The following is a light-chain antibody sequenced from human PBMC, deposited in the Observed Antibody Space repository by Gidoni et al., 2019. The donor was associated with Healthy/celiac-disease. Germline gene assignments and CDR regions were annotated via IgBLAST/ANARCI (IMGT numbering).Light chain of an antibody. J-gene: IGLJ2*01. CDR2: DVS. CDR1: SSDVGGYNY. V-gene: IGLV2-14*03. Sequence: QSALTQPASVSGSPGQSITISCTGTSSDVGGYNYVSWYQQHPGKAPKLMIYDVSNRPLGVSNRFSGSKSGNTAFLTISGLQAEDEADYYCSSYTSSSTPVFGGGTKLTVL. CDR3: SSYTSSSTPV.